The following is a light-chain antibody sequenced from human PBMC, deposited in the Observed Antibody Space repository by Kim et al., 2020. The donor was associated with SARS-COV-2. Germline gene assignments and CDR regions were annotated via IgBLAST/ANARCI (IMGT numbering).Light chain of an antibody. CDR1: QSVSNNY. CDR3: QQYSSSPYT. CDR2: GAS. V-gene: IGKV3-20*01. Sequence: EIVLTQSPGTLSLSPGERATLSCRASQSVSNNYLAWYQQKPGQAPRLLLYGASSRATGIPDRFSGSGSGTDFTLTISRLEPEDFAVYYCQQYSSSPYTFGQGTKLEI. J-gene: IGKJ2*01.